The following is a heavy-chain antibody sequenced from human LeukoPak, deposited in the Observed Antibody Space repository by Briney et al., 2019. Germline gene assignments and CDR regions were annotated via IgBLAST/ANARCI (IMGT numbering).Heavy chain of an antibody. D-gene: IGHD2-2*01. CDR3: ARGIVVVPADPYYFDY. CDR2: INPNSGGT. CDR1: GYTFTGYY. J-gene: IGHJ4*02. V-gene: IGHV1-2*04. Sequence: GASVKVSCKASGYTFTGYYMHWVRQAPGQGLEWMGWINPNSGGTNYAQKFQGWVTMTRDTSISTAYMELSRLRSDDTAVYYCARGIVVVPADPYYFDYWGQGTLVTVSS.